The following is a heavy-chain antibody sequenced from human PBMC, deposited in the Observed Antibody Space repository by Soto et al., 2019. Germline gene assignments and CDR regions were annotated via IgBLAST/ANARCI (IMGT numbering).Heavy chain of an antibody. D-gene: IGHD6-13*01. J-gene: IGHJ4*02. CDR3: ARDREKAYSSSPPY. CDR2: IIPILGIA. V-gene: IGHV1-69*08. CDR1: AGTFSSYT. Sequence: QVQLVQSGAEVKKPGSSVKVSCKASAGTFSSYTISWVRQAPGQGLEWMGRIIPILGIANYAQKFQGRVTITADKSTSTAYMELSSLRSEDTAVYYCARDREKAYSSSPPYWGQGTLVTVSS.